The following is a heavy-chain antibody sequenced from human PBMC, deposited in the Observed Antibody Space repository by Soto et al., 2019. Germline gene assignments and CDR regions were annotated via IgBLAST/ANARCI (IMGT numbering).Heavy chain of an antibody. D-gene: IGHD6-6*01. V-gene: IGHV4-31*03. J-gene: IGHJ6*02. Sequence: QVQLQESGPGLVKPSQTLSLTCTVSGGSISSGGYYWTWIRQHPVKGLEWIGYNYYSGITYYNPSLKSRVTISLDMSKNQFTLKLSSVTAADTAVYYCARGSSIAGLYYGMDVWGQGTTVTVSS. CDR1: GGSISSGGYY. CDR3: ARGSSIAGLYYGMDV. CDR2: NYYSGIT.